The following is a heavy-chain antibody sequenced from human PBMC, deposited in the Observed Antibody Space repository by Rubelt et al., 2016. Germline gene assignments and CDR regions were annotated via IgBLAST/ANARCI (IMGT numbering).Heavy chain of an antibody. Sequence: QVQLVESGGGVVQPGRSLRLSCAASGFTFSSYGMHWVRQAPGKGLEWVAVIWYDGSNKNYADSVKGRFTISRDNSKNTLYLQMNSLRAEDTAVYYCARDRAGSSSWYPVFGAFDIWGQGTMVTVSS. V-gene: IGHV3-33*01. D-gene: IGHD6-13*01. CDR1: GFTFSSYG. J-gene: IGHJ3*02. CDR2: IWYDGSNK. CDR3: ARDRAGSSSWYPVFGAFDI.